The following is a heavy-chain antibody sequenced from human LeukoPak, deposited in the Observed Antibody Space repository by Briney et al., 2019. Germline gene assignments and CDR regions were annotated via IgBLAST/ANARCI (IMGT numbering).Heavy chain of an antibody. V-gene: IGHV3-49*04. D-gene: IGHD4-11*01. CDR2: IRSTSYGGTP. CDR1: GFTFGDYA. CDR3: ARDPQADYYFDL. Sequence: PGQSLRLSCTASGFTFGDYALTWVRQAPGKGLEWVAYIRSTSYGGTPEHAASVKSRFTISRDDSKGVAYLQMSSLKSEDTGLYYCARDPQADYYFDLWGRGTLVTVSS. J-gene: IGHJ2*01.